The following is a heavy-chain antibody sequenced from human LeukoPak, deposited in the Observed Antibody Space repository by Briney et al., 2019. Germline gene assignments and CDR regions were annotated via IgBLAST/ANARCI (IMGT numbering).Heavy chain of an antibody. CDR3: AKAVGGTMVRGTHFDY. Sequence: GGSLRLSCAASGFTFDDYAMHWVRHAPGKGLEWVSGISWNSGSIGYADSVKGRFTISRDNAKNSLYLQMNSLRAEDTALYYCAKAVGGTMVRGTHFDYWGQGTLVTVSS. D-gene: IGHD3-10*01. CDR1: GFTFDDYA. V-gene: IGHV3-9*01. CDR2: ISWNSGSI. J-gene: IGHJ4*02.